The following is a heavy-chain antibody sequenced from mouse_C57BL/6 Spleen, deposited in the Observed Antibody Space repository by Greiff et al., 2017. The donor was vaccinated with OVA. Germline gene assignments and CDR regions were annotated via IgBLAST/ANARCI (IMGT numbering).Heavy chain of an antibody. Sequence: EVQLQQSGPELVKPGASVKISCKASGYTFTDYYMNWVKQSHGKSLEWIGDINPNNGGTSYNQKFKGKATLTVDKSSSTAYMELRSLTSEDSAVYYCASWDWCAYWGQGTLVTVSA. J-gene: IGHJ3*01. CDR1: GYTFTDYY. D-gene: IGHD4-1*01. CDR2: INPNNGGT. V-gene: IGHV1-26*01. CDR3: ASWDWCAY.